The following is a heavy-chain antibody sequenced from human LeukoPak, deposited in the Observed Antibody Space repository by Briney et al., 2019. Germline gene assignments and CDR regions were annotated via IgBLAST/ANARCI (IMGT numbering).Heavy chain of an antibody. J-gene: IGHJ6*03. D-gene: IGHD6-6*01. CDR1: GFTFSGSA. V-gene: IGHV3-73*01. CDR3: TRQFIAARPVYYYYMDV. Sequence: GGSLRLSCAASGFTFSGSAMHWVRQASGKGLEWVGRIRSKANSYATAYAASVKGRFTISRDDSKNTAYLQMNSLKTEDTAVYYCTRQFIAARPVYYYYMDVWGKGTTVTVTS. CDR2: IRSKANSYAT.